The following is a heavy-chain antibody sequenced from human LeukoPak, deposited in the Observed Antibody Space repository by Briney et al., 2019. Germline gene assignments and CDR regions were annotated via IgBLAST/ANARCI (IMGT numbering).Heavy chain of an antibody. V-gene: IGHV3-23*01. Sequence: GRSLRLSCAASGFTFSSYAMSWVRQAPGKGLEWVSAISGSGGSTYYADSVKGRFTISRDNSKNTLYLQMNSLRAEDTAVYYCAKDRRKWMGATGCFDYWGQGTLVTVSS. CDR3: AKDRRKWMGATGCFDY. CDR1: GFTFSSYA. D-gene: IGHD1-26*01. J-gene: IGHJ4*02. CDR2: ISGSGGST.